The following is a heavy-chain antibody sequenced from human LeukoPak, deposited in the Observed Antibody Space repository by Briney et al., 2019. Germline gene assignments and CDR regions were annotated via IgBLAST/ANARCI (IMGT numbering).Heavy chain of an antibody. V-gene: IGHV1-69*04. Sequence: ASVKVSCKASGGTFSSHAFIWVRQAPGQGLEWMGRIIPILGTANYAQKFQGRVTITADKSTSTAYMELSSLRSEDTAVYYCARGTVSFFGGSAFDFWGQGTMVTVSS. CDR3: ARGTVSFFGGSAFDF. J-gene: IGHJ3*01. CDR2: IIPILGTA. CDR1: GGTFSSHA. D-gene: IGHD3-3*01.